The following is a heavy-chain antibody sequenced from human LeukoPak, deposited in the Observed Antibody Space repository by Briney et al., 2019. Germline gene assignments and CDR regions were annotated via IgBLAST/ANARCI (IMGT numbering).Heavy chain of an antibody. V-gene: IGHV3-30*04. CDR2: MSYDGSNK. CDR1: GFTVSSYA. D-gene: IGHD3-22*01. J-gene: IGHJ4*02. Sequence: GGSLRLSCAASGFTVSSYAMHWVRQAPGKGLEWVALMSYDGSNKYYADSVKGRFTISRDNAKNSLYLQMNSLRAEDTAVYYCARVPYYYDSSGVDYWGQGTLVTVSS. CDR3: ARVPYYYDSSGVDY.